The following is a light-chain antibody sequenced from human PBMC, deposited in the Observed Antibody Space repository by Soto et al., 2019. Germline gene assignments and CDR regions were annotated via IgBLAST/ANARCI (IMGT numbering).Light chain of an antibody. CDR1: QTITSN. CDR2: GAS. J-gene: IGKJ4*02. Sequence: EIVMTQSPATLSVSPGNTVTLSCRANQTITSNLAWYQQKPGQAPRLLIYGASTRATGIPVRFSGSGSGTEFTLTISSLQSEDFAVYYCQHYNNWIGTFGEGTKVDI. V-gene: IGKV3-15*01. CDR3: QHYNNWIGT.